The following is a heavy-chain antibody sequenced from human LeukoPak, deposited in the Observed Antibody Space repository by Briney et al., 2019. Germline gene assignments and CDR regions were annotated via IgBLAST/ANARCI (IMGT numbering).Heavy chain of an antibody. Sequence: GGSLRLSCAASGFTFRNYGLTWVRQAPGKGLEWLSYISGNGGVIQYADSVKGRFTISRDNAKNSLYLQMNSLRAEDTAVYYCARGVVRYFDWLFRIDYWGQGTLVTVSS. CDR2: ISGNGGVI. V-gene: IGHV3-48*01. CDR1: GFTFRNYG. J-gene: IGHJ4*02. CDR3: ARGVVRYFDWLFRIDY. D-gene: IGHD3-9*01.